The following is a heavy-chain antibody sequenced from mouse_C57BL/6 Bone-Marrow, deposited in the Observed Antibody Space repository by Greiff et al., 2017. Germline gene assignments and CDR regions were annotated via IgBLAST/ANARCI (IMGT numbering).Heavy chain of an antibody. CDR3: AKSGWLRPYWDVDV. J-gene: IGHJ1*03. V-gene: IGHV1-31*01. D-gene: IGHD2-2*01. Sequence: VQLKQSGPELVKPGASVKISCKASGSSFTGSYMHWVKQSPGNILDWIGYIYPYNGVSSYNQKFKGKATLTVDKSSSTAYMERRSLTAEESAVYYGAKSGWLRPYWDVDVWGTGTTVTGSS. CDR1: GSSFTGSY. CDR2: IYPYNGVS.